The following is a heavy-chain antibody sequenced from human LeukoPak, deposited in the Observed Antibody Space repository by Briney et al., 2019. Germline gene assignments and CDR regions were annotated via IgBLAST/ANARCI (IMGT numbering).Heavy chain of an antibody. Sequence: PGGSLRLSCAASGFTFSTYSMNWVRQAPGKGLEWVSYISSSSSTIYYADSVKGRFTISRDNAKNSLYLQMNSLRAEDTAVYYCARLALQRGFSGYDHFDYWGQGTLVTVSS. CDR2: ISSSSSTI. J-gene: IGHJ4*02. D-gene: IGHD5-12*01. CDR3: ARLALQRGFSGYDHFDY. CDR1: GFTFSTYS. V-gene: IGHV3-48*01.